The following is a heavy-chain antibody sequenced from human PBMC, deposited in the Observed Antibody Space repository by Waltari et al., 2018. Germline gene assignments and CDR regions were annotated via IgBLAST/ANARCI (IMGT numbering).Heavy chain of an antibody. Sequence: EVQLLESGGELVQAGGPLRLSCGISGFTFPSYASNWVRRAPGTWLPLVAASSFSGATVDADAGKGRCPISRDTSKDTVLRQMNSLRADETAVYYWAKPVYHWDEPLVSWGQGTPVPGSS. J-gene: IGHJ5*02. V-gene: IGHV3-23*01. CDR3: AKPVYHWDEPLVS. CDR2: SSFSGAT. D-gene: IGHD1-20*01. CDR1: GFTFPSYA.